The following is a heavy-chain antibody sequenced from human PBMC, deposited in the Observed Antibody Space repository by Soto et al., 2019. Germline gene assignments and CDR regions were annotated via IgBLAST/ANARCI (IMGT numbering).Heavy chain of an antibody. D-gene: IGHD3-3*01. V-gene: IGHV1-46*01. CDR1: GYTFTIYY. Sequence: ASVKVSCKASGYTFTIYYMHLVRQAPGQGLEWMGIINPSGGSTSYAQKFQGRVTMTRDTSTSTVYMELSSLRSEDTAVYYCARGGVLRFLEWFGLPGDWFDPWGQGTLVTVSS. CDR3: ARGGVLRFLEWFGLPGDWFDP. J-gene: IGHJ5*02. CDR2: INPSGGST.